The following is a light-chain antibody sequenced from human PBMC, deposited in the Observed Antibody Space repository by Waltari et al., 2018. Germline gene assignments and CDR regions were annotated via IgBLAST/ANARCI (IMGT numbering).Light chain of an antibody. Sequence: DIQVTQSPSSLSASVGDRVTITCRASESIIKYLNWYQQKPGKAPKLLIYAASNLQSGVPSRFSGSGFGTDFTLTITSLQAEDSATYYCQESYSASITFGQGTRLEIK. J-gene: IGKJ5*01. CDR2: AAS. CDR1: ESIIKY. CDR3: QESYSASIT. V-gene: IGKV1-39*01.